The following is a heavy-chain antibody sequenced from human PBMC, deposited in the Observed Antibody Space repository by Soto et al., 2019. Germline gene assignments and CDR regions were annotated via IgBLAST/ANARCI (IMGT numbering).Heavy chain of an antibody. Sequence: SQTLSLTCAISGDSVSSNNAAWNWIRRSPSRGLEWLGRTYYRSKWHSGYAVSVRSRISISPDTSKNRFSLQLNSVTPNDTAVYNYARSGRGGYLVYSGRGTFVTVSS. V-gene: IGHV6-1*01. CDR1: GDSVSSNNAA. J-gene: IGHJ4*01. D-gene: IGHD3-22*01. CDR2: TYYRSKWHS. CDR3: ARSGRGGYLVY.